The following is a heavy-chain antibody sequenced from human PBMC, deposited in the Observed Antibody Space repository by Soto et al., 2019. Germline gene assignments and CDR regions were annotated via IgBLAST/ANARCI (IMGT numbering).Heavy chain of an antibody. CDR1: GFIFSNYA. V-gene: IGHV3-23*01. CDR3: ARTDKYNSQSSGWATRFDY. CDR2: FASGCST. D-gene: IGHD6-19*01. Sequence: EVQLLESGGDLVQPGASLRLSCAASGFIFSNYAMTWVRQAPGKGPEWVSTFASGCSTYYRDTVKGRFTISRGNSKNTLYLQMNSLRAEDTAVYSCARTDKYNSQSSGWATRFDYWGQGPRVTGSS. J-gene: IGHJ4*02.